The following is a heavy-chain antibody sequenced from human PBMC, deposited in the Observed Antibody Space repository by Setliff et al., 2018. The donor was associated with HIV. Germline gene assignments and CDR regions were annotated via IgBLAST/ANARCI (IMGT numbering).Heavy chain of an antibody. V-gene: IGHV4-34*01. CDR3: ARRGWAIGYDRTRRPSFNAFDI. CDR2: INHSGST. Sequence: ASETLSLTCAVYGGSFSGYYWSWIRQPPGKGREWIGEINHSGSTNYNPSLKSRGTISVDTSKNQFSLKLSSVTAADTAVDYCARRGWAIGYDRTRRPSFNAFDIWGQGTMVTVSS. D-gene: IGHD3-22*01. CDR1: GGSFSGYY. J-gene: IGHJ3*02.